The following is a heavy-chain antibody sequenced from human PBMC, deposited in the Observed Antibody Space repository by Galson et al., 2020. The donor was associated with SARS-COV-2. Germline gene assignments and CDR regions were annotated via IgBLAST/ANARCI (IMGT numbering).Heavy chain of an antibody. D-gene: IGHD2-15*01. Sequence: PSETLSLTCAVSGGSVSSGAFSWSWFRQPPGKGLEWIGYIYDSANTYYNPSLKSRVSISVDRSKNQFSLNLSSVTAADTSVYYCARAPAFQDLLLFKGYWVCDLSGEWFDPWGQGTLVTVAS. CDR3: ARAPAFQDLLLFKGYWVCDLSGEWFDP. J-gene: IGHJ5*02. V-gene: IGHV4-30-2*01. CDR2: IYDSANT. CDR1: GGSVSSGAFS.